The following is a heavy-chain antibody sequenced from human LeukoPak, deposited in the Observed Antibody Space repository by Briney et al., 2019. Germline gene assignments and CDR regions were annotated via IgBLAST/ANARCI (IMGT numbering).Heavy chain of an antibody. CDR1: GFTFSSYG. V-gene: IGHV3-30*18. Sequence: GGSLRLSCAASGFTFSSYGMHWVRQAPGKGLEWVAVISYDGSNKYYADSVKGRFTISRDNSKNTLYLQMNSLRAEGTAVYYCAKDRIAVARYFDYWGQGTLVTVSS. D-gene: IGHD6-19*01. CDR3: AKDRIAVARYFDY. CDR2: ISYDGSNK. J-gene: IGHJ4*02.